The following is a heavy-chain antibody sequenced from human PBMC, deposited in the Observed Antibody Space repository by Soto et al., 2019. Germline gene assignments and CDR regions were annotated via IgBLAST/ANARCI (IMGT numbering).Heavy chain of an antibody. J-gene: IGHJ4*02. D-gene: IGHD2-2*01. CDR1: GFTFSQFP. CDR2: ISTGSSAI. V-gene: IGHV3-48*01. CDR3: ARDKGSSSWRSFDH. Sequence: PGESLKISCAASGFTFSQFPMNWVRQAPGKGLEWISYISTGSSAIHYADSVRGRFTIFRDEATNSLYLQMNSLRAEDTAVYYCARDKGSSSWRSFDHWGQGTLVTVSS.